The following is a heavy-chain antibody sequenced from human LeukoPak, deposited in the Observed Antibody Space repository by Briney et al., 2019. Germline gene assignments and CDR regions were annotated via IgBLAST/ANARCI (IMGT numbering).Heavy chain of an antibody. J-gene: IGHJ5*02. CDR1: GGAISSYY. V-gene: IGHV4-59*01. CDR3: ARDKGQYGSGTRGFTWFDP. Sequence: SETLSLTCTVSGGAISSYYWSWIRQSPGKGLECIGYIHYTGSTNYNPSLKSRVTISVETSKNQFSLKLKSVTAADTAVYYCARDKGQYGSGTRGFTWFDPWGQGTLVTVSS. CDR2: IHYTGST. D-gene: IGHD3-10*01.